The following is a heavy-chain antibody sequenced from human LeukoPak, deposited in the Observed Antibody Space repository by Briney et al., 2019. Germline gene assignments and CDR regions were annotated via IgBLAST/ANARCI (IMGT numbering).Heavy chain of an antibody. CDR3: TTEIIVVVPAAHGY. CDR1: GFTFSSYA. D-gene: IGHD2-2*01. CDR2: IKSKTDGGTT. J-gene: IGHJ4*02. Sequence: GGSLRLSCAASGFTFSSYAMSWVRQAPGKGLEWVGRIKSKTDGGTTDYAAPVKGRFTISRDDSKNTLYLQMNSLKTEDTAVYYCTTEIIVVVPAAHGYWGQGTLVTVSS. V-gene: IGHV3-15*01.